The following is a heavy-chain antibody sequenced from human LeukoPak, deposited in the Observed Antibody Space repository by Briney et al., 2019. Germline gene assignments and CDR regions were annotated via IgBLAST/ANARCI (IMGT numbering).Heavy chain of an antibody. CDR3: AREEPMVAGEARQGSYFDY. CDR2: INPSGGST. CDR1: GYTFTSYY. D-gene: IGHD3-10*01. V-gene: IGHV1-46*01. Sequence: ASVKVSCKASGYTFTSYYMHWVRQAPGQGLEWMGIINPSGGSTSYAQKFQGRVTMTRDTSMSTVYMELSSLRSEDTAVYYCAREEPMVAGEARQGSYFDYWGQGTLVTVSS. J-gene: IGHJ4*02.